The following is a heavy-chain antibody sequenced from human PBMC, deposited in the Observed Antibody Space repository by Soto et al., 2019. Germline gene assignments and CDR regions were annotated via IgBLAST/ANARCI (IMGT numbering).Heavy chain of an antibody. Sequence: ASVKVSCKASGYTFTSYGISWVRQAPGQGLEWMGWISAYNGNTNYAQKLQGRVTMTTDTSTSTAYMELRSLRSDDTAVYYCARDSEDYGDYVRLFDYWGQGTLVTVSS. CDR1: GYTFTSYG. J-gene: IGHJ4*02. CDR3: ARDSEDYGDYVRLFDY. V-gene: IGHV1-18*01. D-gene: IGHD4-17*01. CDR2: ISAYNGNT.